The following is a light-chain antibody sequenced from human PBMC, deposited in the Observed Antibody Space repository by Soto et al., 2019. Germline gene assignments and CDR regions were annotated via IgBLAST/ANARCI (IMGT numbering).Light chain of an antibody. J-gene: IGLJ1*01. CDR2: GNS. Sequence: QSALTQPPSVSGAPGQRVTISCTGSSSNIGAGYDVHWYQQLPGTAPKLLIYGNSNRPSGVPDRFSGSKSGTSASLAITGLQAEDEADYYCQSYDSSRSLYVFGTGTKVTVL. CDR1: SSNIGAGYD. V-gene: IGLV1-40*01. CDR3: QSYDSSRSLYV.